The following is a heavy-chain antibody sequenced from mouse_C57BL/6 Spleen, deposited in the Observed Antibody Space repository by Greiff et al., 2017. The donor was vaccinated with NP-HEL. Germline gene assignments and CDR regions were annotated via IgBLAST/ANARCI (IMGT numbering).Heavy chain of an antibody. CDR1: GYTFTDYN. Sequence: VQLQQSGPELVKPGASVKMSCKASGYTFTDYNMHWVKQSHGKSLEWIGYINPNNGGTSYNQKFKGKGTLTVNKSSSTAYMELRSLTSTDSAVYYCARDYGSTLYYAMDYWGQGTSVTVSS. CDR3: ARDYGSTLYYAMDY. CDR2: INPNNGGT. V-gene: IGHV1-22*01. D-gene: IGHD1-1*01. J-gene: IGHJ4*01.